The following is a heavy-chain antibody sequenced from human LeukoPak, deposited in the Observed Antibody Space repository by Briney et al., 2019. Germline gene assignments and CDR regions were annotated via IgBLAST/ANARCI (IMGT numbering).Heavy chain of an antibody. J-gene: IGHJ4*02. CDR1: GFTSSSYA. Sequence: GGSLRLSCAASGFTSSSYAMSWVRQAPGKGLEWVSAISGSGGSTYYADSVKGRFTISRDNSKNTLYMQMSSLRAEDTALYYCAKDPYSDFWSGYYFFDYWGQGTLATVSS. D-gene: IGHD3-3*01. CDR2: ISGSGGST. V-gene: IGHV3-23*01. CDR3: AKDPYSDFWSGYYFFDY.